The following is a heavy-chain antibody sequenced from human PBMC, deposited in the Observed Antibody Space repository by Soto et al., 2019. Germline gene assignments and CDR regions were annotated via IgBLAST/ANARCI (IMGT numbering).Heavy chain of an antibody. Sequence: SXTLSLTCAVYGGSFSGDYWSWIRQPPGKGLEWIGEINHSGSTNYNPSLKSRVTISVDTSKNQFSLKLSSVTAADTAVYYCARGWNSSSSSYYYYQLAVSAKGTTVTVSS. J-gene: IGHJ6*03. CDR1: GGSFSGDY. CDR3: ARGWNSSSSSYYYYQLAV. D-gene: IGHD6-6*01. V-gene: IGHV4-34*01. CDR2: INHSGST.